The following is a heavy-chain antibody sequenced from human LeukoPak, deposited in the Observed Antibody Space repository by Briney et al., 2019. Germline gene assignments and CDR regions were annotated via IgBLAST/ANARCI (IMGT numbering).Heavy chain of an antibody. Sequence: GGSLRLSCAASGFTFSSYSMNWVRQAPGKGLEWVSSISSSSSYIHSAASVRGRFTISRDNAKNSLFLQMNSLRAEDTAVYYCARDEWGDAFDIWGQGTMVTVLS. CDR3: ARDEWGDAFDI. CDR2: ISSSSSYI. V-gene: IGHV3-21*01. J-gene: IGHJ3*02. CDR1: GFTFSSYS. D-gene: IGHD1-26*01.